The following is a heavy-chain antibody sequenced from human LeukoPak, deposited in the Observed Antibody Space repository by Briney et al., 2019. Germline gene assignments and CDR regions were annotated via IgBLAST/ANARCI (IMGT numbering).Heavy chain of an antibody. J-gene: IGHJ4*02. CDR1: GFTFSSYA. CDR2: ISGSGGST. CDR3: AGRGSGSYFDF. Sequence: GGSLRLSCAASGFTFSSYAMNWVRQAPGKGLEWVSAISGSGGSTYYADSVKGRFTISRDNSKNTLYLQMNSLRAEDTAVYYCAGRGSGSYFDFWGQGTLVTVSS. V-gene: IGHV3-23*01. D-gene: IGHD3-10*01.